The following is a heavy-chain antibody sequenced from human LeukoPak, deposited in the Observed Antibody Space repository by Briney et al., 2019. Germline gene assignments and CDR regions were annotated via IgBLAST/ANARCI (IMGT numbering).Heavy chain of an antibody. J-gene: IGHJ3*02. CDR2: IYYSGST. CDR1: GGSISSSSYY. CDR3: ARLIAISYAFDI. Sequence: SETLSLTCTVSGGSISSSSYYWGWIRQPPGKGLERIGSIYYSGSTYYNPSLKSRVTISVDTSKNQFSLKLSSATAADTAVYYCARLIAISYAFDIWGQGTMVTVSS. D-gene: IGHD3-22*01. V-gene: IGHV4-39*01.